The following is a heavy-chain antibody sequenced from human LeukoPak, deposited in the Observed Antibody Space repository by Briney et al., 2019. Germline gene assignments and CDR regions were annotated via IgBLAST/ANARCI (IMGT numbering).Heavy chain of an antibody. CDR1: GGSISSSSYY. D-gene: IGHD6-13*01. CDR3: ARRIAAAGYAFDI. Sequence: PSETLSLTCTVSGGSISSSSYYWGWIRQPPGKGLEWIGSIYYSGSTYYNPSLKSRVTISVDTSKNQFSLKLSSVTAADTAVYCCARRIAAAGYAFDIWGQGTMVTVSS. V-gene: IGHV4-39*01. CDR2: IYYSGST. J-gene: IGHJ3*02.